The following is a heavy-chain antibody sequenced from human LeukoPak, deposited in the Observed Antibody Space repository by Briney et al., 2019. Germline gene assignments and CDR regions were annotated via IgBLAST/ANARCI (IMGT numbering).Heavy chain of an antibody. CDR1: GYTFTGYY. Sequence: ASVKVSCKASGYTFTGYYMHWVRQAPGQGPEWMGWINPNSGGTNYAQKFQGRVTMTRDTSISTAYMELSRLRSDDTAVYYCARLGIAVSSSLTDDYWGQGTLVTVSS. J-gene: IGHJ4*02. D-gene: IGHD6-19*01. V-gene: IGHV1-2*02. CDR2: INPNSGGT. CDR3: ARLGIAVSSSLTDDY.